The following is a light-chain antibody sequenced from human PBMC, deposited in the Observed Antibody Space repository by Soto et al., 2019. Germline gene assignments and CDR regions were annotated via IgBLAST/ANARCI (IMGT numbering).Light chain of an antibody. J-gene: IGLJ2*01. CDR1: SSNIGAGYD. CDR2: GDS. CDR3: QSYDSSLSVYVV. V-gene: IGLV1-40*01. Sequence: QSVLTQPPSVSGAPGQRVTISCTGGSSNIGAGYDVHWYQQLPGTALKLLIYGDSNRPSGVPDRFSGSKSGTSASLAITGLQAEDEADYYCQSYDSSLSVYVVFGGGTKLTVL.